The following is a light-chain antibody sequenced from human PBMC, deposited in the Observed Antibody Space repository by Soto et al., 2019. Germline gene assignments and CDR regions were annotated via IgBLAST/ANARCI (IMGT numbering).Light chain of an antibody. CDR1: SDDIGKYSY. CDR2: DVT. J-gene: IGLJ2*01. Sequence: QSVLTQPRSVSGSPGQSVTLSCAGSSDDIGKYSYVSWYQQLPGKAPRVIIYDVTQRPSGVPDRFSGSKSGSTASLTISGLQAEDDGFYYCCAYAGTYTAKFGGGTKLTVL. CDR3: CAYAGTYTAK. V-gene: IGLV2-11*01.